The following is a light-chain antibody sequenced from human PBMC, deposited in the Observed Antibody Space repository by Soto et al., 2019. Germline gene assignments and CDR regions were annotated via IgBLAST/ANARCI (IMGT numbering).Light chain of an antibody. J-gene: IGKJ1*01. V-gene: IGKV3-20*01. Sequence: EIVLTQSPGTLSLSPGERATLSCTASQSVSNSYVAWYQQKPGQAPSLLIYGASFRATGISDRFSGSGYGTGFTLPISRLEPEDCAVYYCQQYASSPRTFGQGTKLDIK. CDR1: QSVSNSY. CDR3: QQYASSPRT. CDR2: GAS.